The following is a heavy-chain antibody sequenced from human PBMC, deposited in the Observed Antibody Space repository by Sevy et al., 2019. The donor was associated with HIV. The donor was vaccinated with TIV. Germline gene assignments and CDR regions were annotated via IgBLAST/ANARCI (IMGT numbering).Heavy chain of an antibody. CDR2: IRSKANSYAT. Sequence: GGSLRLSCAASGFTFSGSAMHWVRQASGKGLEWVGRIRSKANSYATAYAASVKGSFTISRDDSKNTAYLQMNSLKTEDTAVYYCTRRRRDGYNFGRDYYYYMDVWGKGTTVTVSS. CDR1: GFTFSGSA. J-gene: IGHJ6*03. CDR3: TRRRRDGYNFGRDYYYYMDV. V-gene: IGHV3-73*01. D-gene: IGHD5-12*01.